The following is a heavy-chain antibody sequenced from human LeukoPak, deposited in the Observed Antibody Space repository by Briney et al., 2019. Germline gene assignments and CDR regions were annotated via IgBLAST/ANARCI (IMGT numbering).Heavy chain of an antibody. J-gene: IGHJ4*02. CDR2: INHSGST. V-gene: IGHV4-34*01. Sequence: SETLSLTCAVYGGSFSGYYWSWIRQPPGKGLEWIGEINHSGSTNYNPSLKSRVTISVDTSEDQFSLKLSSVTAADTAMYYCASGLTAAIFDYWGQGTLVTVSS. CDR3: ASGLTAAIFDY. CDR1: GGSFSGYY. D-gene: IGHD6-13*01.